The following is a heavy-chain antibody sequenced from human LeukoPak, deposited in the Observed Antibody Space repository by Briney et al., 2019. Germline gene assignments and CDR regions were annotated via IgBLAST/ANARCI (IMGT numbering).Heavy chain of an antibody. CDR1: GGSFSGYY. CDR2: INHSGST. D-gene: IGHD3-10*01. V-gene: IGHV4-34*01. CDR3: ARVHTMVRGVIIKYYYYMDV. J-gene: IGHJ6*03. Sequence: SETLSLTCAVYGGSFSGYYWSWIRQPPGKGLEWIGEINHSGSTNYNPSLKSRVTISVDTSKNQFSLKLSSVTAADTAVYYCARVHTMVRGVIIKYYYYMDVWGKGTTVTVSS.